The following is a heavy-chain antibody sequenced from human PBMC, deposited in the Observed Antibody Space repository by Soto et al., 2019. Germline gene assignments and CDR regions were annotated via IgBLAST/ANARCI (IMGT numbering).Heavy chain of an antibody. CDR2: IYYSGST. D-gene: IGHD6-13*01. Sequence: SETLSLTCTVSGGSISSGDYYWSWIRQPPGKGLEWIGYIYYSGSTYYNPSLKSRVTISVDTSKNQFSLKLSSVTAADTAVYYCARLEYSSSHLSLLHYYYMDVWGKGTTVTVSS. J-gene: IGHJ6*03. CDR3: ARLEYSSSHLSLLHYYYMDV. CDR1: GGSISSGDYY. V-gene: IGHV4-30-4*01.